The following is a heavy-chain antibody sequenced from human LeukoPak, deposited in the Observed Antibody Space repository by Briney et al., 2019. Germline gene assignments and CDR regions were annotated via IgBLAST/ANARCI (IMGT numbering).Heavy chain of an antibody. CDR1: GFTFSDYA. Sequence: GGSLRLSCVASGFTFSDYAMSWVRQAPGKGLEWVANIKQDGSEKYYVDSVKGRFTISRDNAKNSLYLQMNSLRAEDTAVYYCASSSGGSWNDAFDIWGQGTMVTVSS. CDR2: IKQDGSEK. CDR3: ASSSGGSWNDAFDI. J-gene: IGHJ3*02. D-gene: IGHD2-15*01. V-gene: IGHV3-7*01.